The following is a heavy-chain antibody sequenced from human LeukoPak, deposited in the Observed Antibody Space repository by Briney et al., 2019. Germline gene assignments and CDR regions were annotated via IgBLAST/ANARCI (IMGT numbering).Heavy chain of an antibody. D-gene: IGHD6-13*01. CDR3: AKTLSSSWYYYYGMDV. J-gene: IGHJ6*02. CDR1: GFTFSSYA. CDR2: ISGSGGST. Sequence: GGSLRLSCAASGFTFSSYAMSWVRQAPGKGLEWVSAISGSGGSTYYAGSVKGRFTISRDNSKNTLYLQMNSLRAEDTAVYYCAKTLSSSWYYYYGMDVWGQGTTVTVSS. V-gene: IGHV3-23*01.